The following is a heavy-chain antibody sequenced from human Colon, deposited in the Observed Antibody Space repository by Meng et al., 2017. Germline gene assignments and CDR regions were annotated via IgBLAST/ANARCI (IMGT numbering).Heavy chain of an antibody. Sequence: QLQLQESGPGLVKPSETLSLTCSFSGDSISTSFYYWVWIRQPPGKGLEWIGSAYSSGIPFHNPSLKSRVAISIDKSKNQFSLKLTSVTAADTAVYYCAATRHKPYNWFDPWGQGALVTVSS. CDR1: GDSISTSFYY. CDR2: AYSSGIP. V-gene: IGHV4-39*01. D-gene: IGHD6-6*01. J-gene: IGHJ5*02. CDR3: AATRHKPYNWFDP.